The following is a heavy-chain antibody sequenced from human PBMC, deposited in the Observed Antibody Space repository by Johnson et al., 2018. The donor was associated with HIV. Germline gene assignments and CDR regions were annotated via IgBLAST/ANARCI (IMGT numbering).Heavy chain of an antibody. CDR2: IGSGGLT. Sequence: VQLVESGGGLVQPGGSLRLSCAASGFSFSSSDIYWVRQFTGKGLEWVSGIGSGGLTYYLDSVKGRFTISRENAKNSVYLQMNSLQTEDTGVYYCTTIHYDSSSPGAFDIWGQGTMVTVSS. J-gene: IGHJ3*02. D-gene: IGHD3-22*01. CDR3: TTIHYDSSSPGAFDI. CDR1: GFSFSSSD. V-gene: IGHV3-13*01.